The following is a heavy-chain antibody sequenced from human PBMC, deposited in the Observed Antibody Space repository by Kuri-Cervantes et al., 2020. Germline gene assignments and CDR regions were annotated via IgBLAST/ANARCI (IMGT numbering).Heavy chain of an antibody. CDR2: INHSGST. CDR3: ARGGWLLPQRRGHYMDV. V-gene: IGHV4-34*01. D-gene: IGHD3-22*01. Sequence: SETVAVRCAVDGGSFSGYYWSWIRQPPGKGLECIGEINHSGSTNYNPSLKSRVTISVDTSQNQFSLKLSSVTAADTAVYYCARGGWLLPQRRGHYMDVWGKGTTVTVSS. CDR1: GGSFSGYY. J-gene: IGHJ6*03.